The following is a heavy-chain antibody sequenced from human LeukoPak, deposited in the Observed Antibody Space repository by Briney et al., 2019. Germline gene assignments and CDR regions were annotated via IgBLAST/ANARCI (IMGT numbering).Heavy chain of an antibody. CDR3: ARGGGYSSSWYGPWFDP. V-gene: IGHV4-34*01. D-gene: IGHD6-13*01. CDR2: INHSGST. CDR1: GGSFSGYY. Sequence: SETLSLTCAVYGGSFSGYYWSWIRQPPGKGPEWIGEINHSGSTNYNPSLKSRVTISVDTSKNQFSLKLSSVTAADTAVYYCARGGGYSSSWYGPWFDPWGQGTLVTVSS. J-gene: IGHJ5*02.